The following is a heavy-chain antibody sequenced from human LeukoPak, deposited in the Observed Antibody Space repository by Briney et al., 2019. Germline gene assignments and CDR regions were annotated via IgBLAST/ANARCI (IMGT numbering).Heavy chain of an antibody. CDR1: GFTFSSYA. CDR3: AKDLEIVVVVAAYFDY. Sequence: PGGSLRLSCAASGFTFSSYAMSWVRQAPGKGLEWVSAISGSGGSTYYADSVKGRFTISRDNSKNTLYLQMNSLRAEDTPVYYCAKDLEIVVVVAAYFDYWGQGTLVTVSS. D-gene: IGHD2-15*01. CDR2: ISGSGGST. J-gene: IGHJ4*02. V-gene: IGHV3-23*01.